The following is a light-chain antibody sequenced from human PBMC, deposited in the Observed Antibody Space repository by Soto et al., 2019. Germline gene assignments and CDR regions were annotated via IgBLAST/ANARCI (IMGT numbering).Light chain of an antibody. CDR1: QSISSW. CDR2: DAS. J-gene: IGKJ1*01. V-gene: IGKV1-5*01. Sequence: DIQMTQSPSTLSASVGDRVTITCRASQSISSWLAWYQQKPGKAPKLLIYDASSLESGVPSRFSGSGSGTEFTLTIRSLQPEDFATYYCQQYDSFSVTFGQGTKVDIK. CDR3: QQYDSFSVT.